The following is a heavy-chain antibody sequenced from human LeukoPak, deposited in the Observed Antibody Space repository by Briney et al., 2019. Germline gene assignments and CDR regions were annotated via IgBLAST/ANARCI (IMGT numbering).Heavy chain of an antibody. D-gene: IGHD3-16*01. Sequence: SETLSLTCAVYGGSFSGYYWSWIRQPPGKGLEWVGEINHSGSTNYNPSLKSRVTISVDTSKNQFSLKLSSVTAADTAVYYCARDSEFLGGERNAFDIWGQGTMVTVSS. CDR1: GGSFSGYY. J-gene: IGHJ3*02. V-gene: IGHV4-34*01. CDR3: ARDSEFLGGERNAFDI. CDR2: INHSGST.